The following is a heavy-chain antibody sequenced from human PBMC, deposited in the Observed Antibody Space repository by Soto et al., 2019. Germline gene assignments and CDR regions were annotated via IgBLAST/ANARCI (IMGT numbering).Heavy chain of an antibody. CDR2: MNPNSGNT. V-gene: IGHV1-8*01. CDR1: GYTFTSYD. J-gene: IGHJ5*02. Sequence: ASVKVSCKASGYTFTSYDINWVRQATGQGLEWMGWMNPNSGNTGYAQKFQGRVTMTRNTSISTAYMELSSLRSEYTAVYYFAKRAARHLGRNWFDPWGQGTLVTVSS. CDR3: AKRAARHLGRNWFDP. D-gene: IGHD6-6*01.